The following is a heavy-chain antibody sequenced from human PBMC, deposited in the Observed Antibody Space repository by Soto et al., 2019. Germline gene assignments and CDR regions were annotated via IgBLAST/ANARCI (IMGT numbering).Heavy chain of an antibody. CDR1: GYTFTDYH. D-gene: IGHD6-25*01. CDR2: INANNGGA. CDR3: AREGGSETLQPSYNWFDT. V-gene: IGHV1-2*02. Sequence: ASVKVSCKASGYTFTDYHIHWVRPAPGQGLEFMGWINANNGGAGSAQQFQGRVTVTRDTSITTVYMELSNLRSDDTAVYYCAREGGSETLQPSYNWFDTWGQGTLVTVSS. J-gene: IGHJ5*02.